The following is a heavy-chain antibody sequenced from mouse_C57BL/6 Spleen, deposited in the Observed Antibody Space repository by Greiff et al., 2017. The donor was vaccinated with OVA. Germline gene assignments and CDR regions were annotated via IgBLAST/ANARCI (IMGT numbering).Heavy chain of an antibody. V-gene: IGHV1-82*01. CDR3: AITYYYGSSYGAMDY. CDR2: IYPGDGDT. CDR1: GYAFSSSW. D-gene: IGHD1-1*01. Sequence: QVQLQQSGPELVKPGASVKISCKASGYAFSSSWMNWVKQRPGKGLEWIGRIYPGDGDTNYNGKFKGKATLTADKSSSTAYMQLSSLTSEDSAVYFCAITYYYGSSYGAMDYWGQGTSVTVSS. J-gene: IGHJ4*01.